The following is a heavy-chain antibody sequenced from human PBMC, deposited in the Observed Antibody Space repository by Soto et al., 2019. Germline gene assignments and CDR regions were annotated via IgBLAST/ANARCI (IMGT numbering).Heavy chain of an antibody. D-gene: IGHD2-21*01. CDR1: GGSITTSRSY. V-gene: IGHV4-39*01. CDR3: ARQPTTGDTDLWFDP. CDR2: TFYSGSP. J-gene: IGHJ5*02. Sequence: SETLSLTCNVPGGSITTSRSYWAWIRQPPGKGLECLANTFYSGSPSYTPPPPSGVTVSVDTSKNEFSLKLRSVTAADTAVYYCARQPTTGDTDLWFDPWGQGTLVTVSS.